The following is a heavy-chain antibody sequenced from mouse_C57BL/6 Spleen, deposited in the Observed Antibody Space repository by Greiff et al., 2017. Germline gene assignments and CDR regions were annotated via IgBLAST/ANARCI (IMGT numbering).Heavy chain of an antibody. CDR3: ARDCGFAY. J-gene: IGHJ3*01. CDR1: GFTFSDYG. CDR2: ISSGSSTI. Sequence: EVKVVESGGGLVKPGGSLKLSCAASGFTFSDYGMHWVRQAPEKGLEWVAYISSGSSTIYYADTVKGRFTISRDNAKNTLFLQMTCLRSEYTAMYYSARDCGFAYWGQGTLVTVSA. V-gene: IGHV5-17*01.